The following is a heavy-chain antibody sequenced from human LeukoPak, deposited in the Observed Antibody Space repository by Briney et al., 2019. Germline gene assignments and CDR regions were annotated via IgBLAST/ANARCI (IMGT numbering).Heavy chain of an antibody. CDR3: ARGNGVVVVAATRGLLDY. J-gene: IGHJ4*02. D-gene: IGHD2-15*01. CDR1: GFTFSSYG. CDR2: IWYDGGNK. V-gene: IGHV3-33*01. Sequence: PGRSLRLSCAASGFTFSSYGMHWVRQAPGKGLEWVAVIWYDGGNKYYADSVKGRFPISRDNSKNTLYLQMNSLRAEDTAVYYCARGNGVVVVAATRGLLDYWGQGTLVTVSS.